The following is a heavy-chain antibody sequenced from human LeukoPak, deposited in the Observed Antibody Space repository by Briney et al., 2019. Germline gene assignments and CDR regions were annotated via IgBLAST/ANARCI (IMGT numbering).Heavy chain of an antibody. CDR1: GFTFSSYA. J-gene: IGHJ4*02. CDR3: ARVAPPYYYDSSGYYYFDY. D-gene: IGHD3-22*01. V-gene: IGHV3-33*08. Sequence: GGSLRLSCAASGFTFSSYAMSWVRQAPGKGLEWVAVIWYDGSNKYYADSVKGRFTISRDNSKNTLYLQMNSLRAEDTAVYYCARVAPPYYYDSSGYYYFDYWGQGTLVTVSS. CDR2: IWYDGSNK.